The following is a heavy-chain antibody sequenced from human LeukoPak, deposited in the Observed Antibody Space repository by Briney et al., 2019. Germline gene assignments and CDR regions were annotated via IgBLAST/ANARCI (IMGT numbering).Heavy chain of an antibody. CDR3: AREQPRGGFDY. J-gene: IGHJ4*02. Sequence: PSETLSLTCTVSGGSISSGDYYWSWIRQPPGKGLEWIGYIYYSGSTNYNPSLKSRVTISVDMSKNQSSLKLSSVTAADTAVYYCAREQPRGGFDYWGQGTLVTVSS. D-gene: IGHD3-10*01. V-gene: IGHV4-61*08. CDR1: GGSISSGDYY. CDR2: IYYSGST.